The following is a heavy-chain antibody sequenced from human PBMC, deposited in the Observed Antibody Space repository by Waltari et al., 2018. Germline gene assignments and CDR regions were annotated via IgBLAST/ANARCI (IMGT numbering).Heavy chain of an antibody. CDR2: IHPRGST. V-gene: IGHV4-4*07. Sequence: QVQLHESGPGLVKPSETLSLTCTVSDGSISGNYWSWIRQPAAKGLEWIGRIHPRGSTKDHPSLKSRLTMSVDTSKNQLSLKLSSVTAADTAVYYCARGPHYDILTGYSYYFDYWGQGTRVTVSS. CDR1: DGSISGNY. CDR3: ARGPHYDILTGYSYYFDY. J-gene: IGHJ4*02. D-gene: IGHD3-9*01.